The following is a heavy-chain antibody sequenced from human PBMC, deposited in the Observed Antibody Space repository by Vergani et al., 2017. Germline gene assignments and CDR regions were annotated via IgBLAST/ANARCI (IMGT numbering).Heavy chain of an antibody. V-gene: IGHV1-18*01. CDR3: AGDVGEERGSSWYRTAEYYYYYGMDV. CDR1: GYTFTSYG. Sequence: QVQLVQSGAEVKKPGVSVKVSCKASGYTFTSYGISWVRQSPGQGLEWMGWISAYNGNTNYAQKLQGRVTMTTDTSTSTAYMELRSLRSDDTSVYYCAGDVGEERGSSWYRTAEYYYYYGMDVWGRGTTVTVSS. J-gene: IGHJ6*02. CDR2: ISAYNGNT. D-gene: IGHD6-13*01.